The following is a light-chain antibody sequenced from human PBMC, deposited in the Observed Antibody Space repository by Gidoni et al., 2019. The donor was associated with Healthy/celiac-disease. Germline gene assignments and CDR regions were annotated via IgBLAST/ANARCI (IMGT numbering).Light chain of an antibody. J-gene: IGKJ3*01. CDR2: WAS. CDR3: QQYYSTPPT. Sequence: DIVMTQSPDSLAVSLGERATINCKSSQSVLYSSNNKNYLAWYQQKPGQLPKLLIYWASTRESGVPDRFSGGGSGTDFTLTISSLQAEDVAFYYCQQYYSTPPTFGPGTKVDIK. CDR1: QSVLYSSNNKNY. V-gene: IGKV4-1*01.